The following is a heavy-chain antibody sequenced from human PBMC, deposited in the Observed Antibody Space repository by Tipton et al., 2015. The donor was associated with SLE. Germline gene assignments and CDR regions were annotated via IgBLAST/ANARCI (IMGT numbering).Heavy chain of an antibody. J-gene: IGHJ6*02. CDR1: DGSITTYH. Sequence: TLSLTCNVSDGSITTYHFNWLRQPPGKGLEWIGYIYYSGRTNYKPSLKSRVTISVDASKNEFSLELTSVTAADTAVYYCARVGDGYYYGMDVWGQGTTVTVSS. CDR3: ARVGDGYYYGMDV. V-gene: IGHV4-59*08. CDR2: IYYSGRT.